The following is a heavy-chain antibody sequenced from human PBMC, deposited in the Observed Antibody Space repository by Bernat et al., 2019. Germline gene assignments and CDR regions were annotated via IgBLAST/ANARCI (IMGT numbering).Heavy chain of an antibody. V-gene: IGHV3-30*02. Sequence: QVQLVESGGGVVQPGRSLRRSCGASGFTFSTYGMHWVRQAPGKGLEWVAVIRYDGTNKYYADSVKGRFTISRDNSKNTLFLQMNSLRAEDTAVYYCAKVLGHDYGVTNWYFDLWGRGTLVSVSS. CDR1: GFTFSTYG. CDR2: IRYDGTNK. D-gene: IGHD4-17*01. CDR3: AKVLGHDYGVTNWYFDL. J-gene: IGHJ2*01.